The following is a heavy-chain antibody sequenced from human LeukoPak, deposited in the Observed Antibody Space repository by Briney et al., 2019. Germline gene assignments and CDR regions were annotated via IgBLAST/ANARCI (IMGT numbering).Heavy chain of an antibody. CDR1: GFTFSSYA. J-gene: IGHJ4*02. CDR3: ARDGANYYGSGSYHDY. D-gene: IGHD3-10*01. V-gene: IGHV3-30*04. Sequence: GGSLRLSCAASGFTFSSYAMHWVHQAPGKGLEWVAVISYDGSNKYYADSVKGRFTISRDNSKNTLYLQMNSLRAEDTAVYYCARDGANYYGSGSYHDYWGQGTLVTVSS. CDR2: ISYDGSNK.